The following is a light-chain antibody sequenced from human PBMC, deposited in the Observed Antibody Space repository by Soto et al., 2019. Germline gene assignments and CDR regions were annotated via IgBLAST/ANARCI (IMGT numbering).Light chain of an antibody. J-gene: IGKJ1*01. CDR2: GAS. V-gene: IGKV3-15*01. Sequence: EIVLTQTPATLSLSPGERATLSCRASQSVSSKLAWYQQKPGQAPRLLIYGASTRATGIPARFSGSGSGTDFTLIISSLQSEDSAVYYCQQYNSWLWTFGQGTKVDIK. CDR1: QSVSSK. CDR3: QQYNSWLWT.